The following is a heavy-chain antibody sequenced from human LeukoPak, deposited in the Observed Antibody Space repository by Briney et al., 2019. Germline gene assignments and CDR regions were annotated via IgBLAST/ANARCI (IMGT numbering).Heavy chain of an antibody. CDR3: ARVDDRGHYYDSSGPRKLFDY. CDR1: GVSISSSNSY. D-gene: IGHD3-22*01. V-gene: IGHV4-39*07. J-gene: IGHJ4*02. CDR2: IYYSGNT. Sequence: PSETLSLTCTVSGVSISSSNSYWGWIRQPPGKGLEWIGSIYYSGNTYYNASLKSQVSISIDTSKNQFSLKLSSVTAADTAVYYCARVDDRGHYYDSSGPRKLFDYWGQGTLVTVSS.